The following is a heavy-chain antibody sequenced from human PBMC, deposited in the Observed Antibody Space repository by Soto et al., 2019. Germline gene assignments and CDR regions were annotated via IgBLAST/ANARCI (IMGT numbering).Heavy chain of an antibody. D-gene: IGHD3-3*02. V-gene: IGHV1-8*01. CDR1: GDIFTNFD. CDR3: ARYIYGQGFQA. J-gene: IGHJ5*02. Sequence: QVQLVQPGAEVRKPGASVKVSCKASGDIFTNFDFNWVRQATGQGLEWIGWMRANSGDTGHDQKFQGRVRMTRDTSMSTAYRELSSLRAEDSAVYYCARYIYGQGFQAWGQGTLVFVSS. CDR2: MRANSGDT.